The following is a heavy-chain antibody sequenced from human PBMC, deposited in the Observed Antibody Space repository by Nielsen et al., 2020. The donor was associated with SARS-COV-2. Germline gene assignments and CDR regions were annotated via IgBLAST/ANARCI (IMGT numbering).Heavy chain of an antibody. CDR3: ARNRIAVAGEFDY. Sequence: GESLKISCAASGFTVSSNYMSWVRQAPGKGLEWVSVIYSGGSTYYADSVKGRFTISRHNSKNTLYLQMNSLRAEDTAVYYCARNRIAVAGEFDYWGQGTLVTVSS. CDR2: IYSGGST. V-gene: IGHV3-53*01. J-gene: IGHJ4*02. CDR1: GFTVSSNY. D-gene: IGHD6-19*01.